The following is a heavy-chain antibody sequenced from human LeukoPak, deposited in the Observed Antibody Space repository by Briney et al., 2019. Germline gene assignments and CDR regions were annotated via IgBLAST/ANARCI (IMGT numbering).Heavy chain of an antibody. CDR2: IYTSGIT. Sequence: SETLSLTCTASGGSLSSYYWSWIRQPAGKGLECIGRIYTSGITNYNPPLKSRVNMSVDTSKNQFSLKLSSVTAADTAVYYCERHYGSGSYYRRFDYWGQGTLVTVSS. J-gene: IGHJ4*02. V-gene: IGHV4-4*07. CDR3: ERHYGSGSYYRRFDY. D-gene: IGHD3-10*01. CDR1: GGSLSSYY.